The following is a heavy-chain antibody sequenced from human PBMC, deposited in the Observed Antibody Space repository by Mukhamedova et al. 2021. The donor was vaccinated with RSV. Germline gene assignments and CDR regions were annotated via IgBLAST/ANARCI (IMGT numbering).Heavy chain of an antibody. CDR3: AKAAGAVTPYYYYYMDV. D-gene: IGHD6-25*01. Sequence: SSGINAEYMGSVKGRFTISRDNSKNTLYLQMNGLRAEDTAVYYCAKAAGAVTPYYYYYMDVWGKGTTVTVSS. V-gene: IGHV3-23*05. CDR2: SSGINA. J-gene: IGHJ6*03.